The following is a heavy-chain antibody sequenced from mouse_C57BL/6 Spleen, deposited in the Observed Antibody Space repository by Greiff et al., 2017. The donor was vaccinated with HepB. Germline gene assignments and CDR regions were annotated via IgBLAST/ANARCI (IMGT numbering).Heavy chain of an antibody. D-gene: IGHD1-1*01. J-gene: IGHJ3*01. CDR2: IDPSDSYT. CDR3: ARNYYYGSSYDWFAY. Sequence: QVQLQQSGAELVKPGASVKLSCKASGYTFTSYWMQWVKQRPGQGLEWIGEIDPSDSYTNYNQKFKGKATLTVDTSSSTAYMQLSSLTSEDSAVYYCARNYYYGSSYDWFAYWGQGTLVTVSA. V-gene: IGHV1-50*01. CDR1: GYTFTSYW.